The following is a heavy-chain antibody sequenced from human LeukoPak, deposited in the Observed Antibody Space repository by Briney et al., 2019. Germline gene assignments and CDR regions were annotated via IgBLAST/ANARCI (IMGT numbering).Heavy chain of an antibody. CDR2: ISHSGST. Sequence: SETLSLTCAVYGGSFSGYYWSWIRQPPGKGLEWIGEISHSGSTNYNPSLKSRVTISVDTSKNQFSLKLSSVTAADTAVYYCARGVGSYYLGWGQGTLVTVSS. D-gene: IGHD1-26*01. CDR1: GGSFSGYY. J-gene: IGHJ4*02. V-gene: IGHV4-34*01. CDR3: ARGVGSYYLG.